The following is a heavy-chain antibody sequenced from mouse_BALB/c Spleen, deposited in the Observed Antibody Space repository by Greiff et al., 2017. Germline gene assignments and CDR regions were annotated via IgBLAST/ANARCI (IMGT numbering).Heavy chain of an antibody. J-gene: IGHJ3*01. V-gene: IGHV5-12-1*01. Sequence: EVMLVESGGGLVKPGGSLKLSCAASGFAFSSYDMSWVRQTPEKRLEWVAYISSGGGSTYYPDTVKGRFTISRDNAKNTLYLQMSSLKSEDTAMYYCARQERDLAYWGQGTLVTVSA. CDR2: ISSGGGST. CDR1: GFAFSSYD. CDR3: ARQERDLAY.